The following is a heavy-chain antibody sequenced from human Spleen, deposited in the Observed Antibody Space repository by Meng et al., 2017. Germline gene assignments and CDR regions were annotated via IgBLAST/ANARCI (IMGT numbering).Heavy chain of an antibody. CDR2: INHSGST. V-gene: IGHV4-34*01. J-gene: IGHJ4*02. D-gene: IGHD4-11*01. CDR3: ARGPTTMAHDFDY. CDR1: GGSFSDYD. Sequence: VERQKWGSGRLTPPWTLSLTCVVSGGSFSDYDWSWIRQPPGKGLEWIGEINHSGSTNYNPSLKSRATISVDTSQNNLSLKLSSVTAADSAVYYCARGPTTMAHDFDYWGQGTLVTVSS.